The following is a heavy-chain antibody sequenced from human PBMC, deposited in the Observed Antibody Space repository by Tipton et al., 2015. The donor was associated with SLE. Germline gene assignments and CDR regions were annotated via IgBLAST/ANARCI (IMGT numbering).Heavy chain of an antibody. CDR3: TRADTAMVPFDY. V-gene: IGHV3-49*04. Sequence: SLRLSCTASGFTFGDYAMSWVRQAPGKGLEWVGFIRSKAYGGTTEYAASVKGRFTISRDDSKSIAYLQMNSLKTEDTAVYYCTRADTAMVPFDYWGQGTLVTVSS. D-gene: IGHD5-18*01. CDR1: GFTFGDYA. CDR2: IRSKAYGGTT. J-gene: IGHJ4*02.